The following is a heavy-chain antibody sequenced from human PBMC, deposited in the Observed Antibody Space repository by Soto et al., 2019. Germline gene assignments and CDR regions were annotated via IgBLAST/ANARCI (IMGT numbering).Heavy chain of an antibody. V-gene: IGHV3-30*18. Sequence: ESGGGVVQPGRSLRLSCAASGFTFSSYGMHWVRQAPGKGLEWVAVISYDGTNKYYADSVKGRFTISRDNSKNTLYLQMNRLRGEDTAVYYCAKAEAAGHYYGMDVWGQGTTVNVSS. CDR2: ISYDGTNK. CDR1: GFTFSSYG. D-gene: IGHD6-25*01. CDR3: AKAEAAGHYYGMDV. J-gene: IGHJ6*02.